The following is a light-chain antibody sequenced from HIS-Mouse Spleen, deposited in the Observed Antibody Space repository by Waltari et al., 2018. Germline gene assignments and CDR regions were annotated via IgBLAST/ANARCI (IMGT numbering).Light chain of an antibody. CDR3: AAWDDSLSGWV. V-gene: IGLV1-47*01. J-gene: IGLJ3*02. CDR1: SSNIGSNY. CDR2: RNN. Sequence: QSVLTQSPSASGTPGQRVTISCSGSSSNIGSNYVYWYQQLPGTAPKLLIYRNNRRPSGVPDRFSGSKSGTSASLAISGLRSEDEADYYCAAWDDSLSGWVFGGGTKLTVL.